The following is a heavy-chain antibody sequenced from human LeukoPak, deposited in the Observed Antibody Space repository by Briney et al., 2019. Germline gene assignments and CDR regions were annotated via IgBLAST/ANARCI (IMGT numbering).Heavy chain of an antibody. CDR3: ARETSSALFT. Sequence: SETLSLTCTVSGGSISSSSYYWGWIRQPPGKGLEWIGSIYYSGSTYYNPSLKSRVTISVDTSKNQFSLQLNSVTPEDTAVYYCARETSSALFTWGQGTLVTVSS. CDR1: GGSISSSSYY. V-gene: IGHV4-39*02. CDR2: IYYSGST. J-gene: IGHJ5*02. D-gene: IGHD3-3*01.